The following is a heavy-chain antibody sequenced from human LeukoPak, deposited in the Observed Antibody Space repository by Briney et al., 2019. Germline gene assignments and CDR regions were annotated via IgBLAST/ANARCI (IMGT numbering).Heavy chain of an antibody. CDR1: GFTFSSYA. Sequence: GGSLRLSCAASGFTFSSYAMNWVRRAPGKGLEWVAVISYDGSNKYYADSVKGRFTISRDNSKNTLYLQMNSLRAEDTAVYYCARGKSNWFDPWGQGTLVTVSS. J-gene: IGHJ5*02. CDR3: ARGKSNWFDP. V-gene: IGHV3-30-3*01. CDR2: ISYDGSNK.